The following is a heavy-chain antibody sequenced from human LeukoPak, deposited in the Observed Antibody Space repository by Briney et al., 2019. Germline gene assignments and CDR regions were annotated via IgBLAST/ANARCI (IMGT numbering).Heavy chain of an antibody. CDR1: GFTFSSYA. CDR3: AKEGWRDFDY. V-gene: IGHV3-23*01. CDR2: ISGSGGSI. D-gene: IGHD2-15*01. Sequence: GGSLRLSCAASGFTFSSYAMSWVRQAPGKGLEWVSAISGSGGSIGYADSVKGRFTISRDNAKNSLYLQMNSLRAEDTALYYCAKEGWRDFDYWGQGTLVTVSS. J-gene: IGHJ4*02.